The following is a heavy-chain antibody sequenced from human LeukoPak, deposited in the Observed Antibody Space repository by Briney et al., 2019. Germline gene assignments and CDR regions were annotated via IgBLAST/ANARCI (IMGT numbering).Heavy chain of an antibody. CDR1: GYTFTSYA. J-gene: IGHJ6*03. CDR3: ARVSPLNYYYYYMDV. CDR2: INTNTGNP. Sequence: ASVKVSCKASGYTFTSYAMNWVRQAPGQGLEWMGWINTNTGNPTYAQGFTGRFVFSLDTSVSTAYLQISSLKAEDTAVYYCARVSPLNYYYYYMDVWGKGTTVTVSS. V-gene: IGHV7-4-1*02.